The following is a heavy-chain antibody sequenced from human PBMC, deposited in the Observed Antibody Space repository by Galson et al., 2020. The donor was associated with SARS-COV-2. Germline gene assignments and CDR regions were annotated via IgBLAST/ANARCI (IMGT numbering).Heavy chain of an antibody. J-gene: IGHJ4*02. Sequence: SETLSLTCTVSGGSISSSSYYWGWIRQPPGKGLEWIGSIYYSGSTYYTPSLKSRVTISVDTSKNRFSLKLSSVTAADTAVYYCAVYYDFWGGYDSGGGAFDYWGQGTLVTVSS. D-gene: IGHD3-3*01. CDR3: AVYYDFWGGYDSGGGAFDY. CDR1: GGSISSSSYY. V-gene: IGHV4-39*07. CDR2: IYYSGST.